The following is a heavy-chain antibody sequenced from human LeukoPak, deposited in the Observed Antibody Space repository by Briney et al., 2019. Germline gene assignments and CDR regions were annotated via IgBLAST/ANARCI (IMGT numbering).Heavy chain of an antibody. Sequence: GGSLRLSCAASGFTFSTCWMSWVRQAPGQGLEWVANIKNDGSKTYYVDSVKGRFTISRDNAKNSLYLQMNSLRAEDTAVYYCARDQRNAFDYWGQGTLVTVSS. CDR2: IKNDGSKT. J-gene: IGHJ4*02. V-gene: IGHV3-7*01. CDR1: GFTFSTCW. CDR3: ARDQRNAFDY.